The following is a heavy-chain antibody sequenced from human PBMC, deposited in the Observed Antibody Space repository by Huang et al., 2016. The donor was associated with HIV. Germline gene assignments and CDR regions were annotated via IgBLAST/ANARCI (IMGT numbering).Heavy chain of an antibody. V-gene: IGHV4-34*01. CDR1: GGSVSGHY. J-gene: IGHJ2*01. CDR2: INDNGHT. CDR3: ARASWYEPRSWDFGL. Sequence: QVQLQQWGAGLLKPSETLSLTCAFYGGSVSGHYWSWIRQPPGKGLEWIAEINDNGHTNDNPSLKSRVTISVHTSRNQFSLKLNSVTAADAAVYYCARASWYEPRSWDFGLWGRGTLVTVSS. D-gene: IGHD6-13*01.